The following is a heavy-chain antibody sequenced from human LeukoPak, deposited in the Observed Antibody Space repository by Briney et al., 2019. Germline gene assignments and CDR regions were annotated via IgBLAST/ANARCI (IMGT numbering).Heavy chain of an antibody. CDR2: ISSSSSTI. CDR1: GFTFSSYS. V-gene: IGHV3-48*01. Sequence: GGSLRLSCAASGFTFSSYSMNWVRQAPGKGLEWVSYISSSSSTIYYADSVKGRFTISRDNAKNSLYLQMNSLRAEDTAVYYCARAVRYFDWLLSFDYWGQGTLVTVSS. D-gene: IGHD3-9*01. J-gene: IGHJ4*02. CDR3: ARAVRYFDWLLSFDY.